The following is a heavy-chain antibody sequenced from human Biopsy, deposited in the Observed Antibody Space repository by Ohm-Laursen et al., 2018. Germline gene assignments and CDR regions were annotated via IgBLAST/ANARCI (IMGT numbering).Heavy chain of an antibody. CDR1: GGSISSDY. V-gene: IGHV4-59*01. Sequence: GTLSLTWTVSGGSISSDYWSWIRQSPGKGLEWIGYISNRGSTNYNPSLRGRVTISVDTSKNQFSLKLSSVTAADTAVFFCARLYRLDDYWNDDPPDAFDVWGQGTRVTVSS. CDR3: ARLYRLDDYWNDDPPDAFDV. CDR2: ISNRGST. D-gene: IGHD3-3*01. J-gene: IGHJ3*01.